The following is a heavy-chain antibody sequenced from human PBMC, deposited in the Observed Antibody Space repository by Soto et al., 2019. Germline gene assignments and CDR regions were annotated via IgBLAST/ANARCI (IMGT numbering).Heavy chain of an antibody. CDR3: AKTESFNGYYNAFDY. CDR1: GFSFSGYA. CDR2: ISGGGGST. V-gene: IGHV3-23*01. D-gene: IGHD3-9*01. Sequence: GGSLILSCAASGFSFSGYALTLVRQAPGKGLEWVSAISGGGGSTYYADSVKGRFTVSRDNSKNTLHLQMNSLRAEDTAVYYCAKTESFNGYYNAFDYWGRGTQVTVSS. J-gene: IGHJ4*02.